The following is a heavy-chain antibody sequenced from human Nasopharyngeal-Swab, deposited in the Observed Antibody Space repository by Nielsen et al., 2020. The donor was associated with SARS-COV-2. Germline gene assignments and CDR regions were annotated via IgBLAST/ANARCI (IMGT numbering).Heavy chain of an antibody. CDR2: ITTPNGNT. Sequence: ASVKVSRKASGYPFLNYPLHLVRQAPRPSLVWMGWITTPNGNTRYSPKIQDRITLTRDPSANTAYLELSSLRSEDTAVYYCARLVTSGHLDLDYWGQGTLVTVSS. CDR3: ARLVTSGHLDLDY. D-gene: IGHD6-6*01. V-gene: IGHV1-3*04. CDR1: GYPFLNYP. J-gene: IGHJ4*02.